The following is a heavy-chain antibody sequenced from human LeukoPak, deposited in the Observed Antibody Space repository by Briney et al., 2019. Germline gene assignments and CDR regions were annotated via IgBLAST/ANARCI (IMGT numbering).Heavy chain of an antibody. CDR1: GGSISGYY. Sequence: SETLSLTCTVSGGSISGYYWSWIRQPPGKALEWIGYIYSSEATNCNHSLKSPVTISVDSSKNQSFLQLTSVTDADTAVYYCARRFDTSGWVDYWGQGTLVTVSS. V-gene: IGHV4-4*09. J-gene: IGHJ4*02. CDR2: IYSSEAT. CDR3: ARRFDTSGWVDY. D-gene: IGHD6-19*01.